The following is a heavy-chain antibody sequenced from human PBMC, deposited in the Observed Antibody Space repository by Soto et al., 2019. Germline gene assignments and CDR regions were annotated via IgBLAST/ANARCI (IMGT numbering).Heavy chain of an antibody. J-gene: IGHJ4*02. CDR2: ISSSGSTI. CDR1: GFTFSSYE. Sequence: EVQLVESGGGLVQPGGSLRLSCAASGFTFSSYEMNWVRQAPGKGLEWVSYISSSGSTIYYADSVKGRFTISRDNAKNSLYLQMNSLRAEDTAVYYCASLPTVEMATIGEFVDYWGQGTLVTVSS. D-gene: IGHD5-12*01. V-gene: IGHV3-48*03. CDR3: ASLPTVEMATIGEFVDY.